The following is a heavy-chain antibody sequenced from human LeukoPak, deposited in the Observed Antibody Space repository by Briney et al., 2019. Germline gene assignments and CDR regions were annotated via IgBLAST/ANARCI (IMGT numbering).Heavy chain of an antibody. CDR1: GFTFSSYA. J-gene: IGHJ4*02. V-gene: IGHV3-23*01. Sequence: GGSLRLSCAASGFTFSSYAMSWVRQAPGKGLEWVSAISGSADRTYYADSVKGRFTISRDNSKNTLYLQMNSLRPEDTTMYYCAKESPYGSGSRNYYFHYWGQGTLVTVSS. D-gene: IGHD3-10*01. CDR3: AKESPYGSGSRNYYFHY. CDR2: ISGSADRT.